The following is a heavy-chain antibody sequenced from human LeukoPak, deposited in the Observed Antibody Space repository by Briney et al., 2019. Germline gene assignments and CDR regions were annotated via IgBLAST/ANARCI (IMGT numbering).Heavy chain of an antibody. CDR1: GGSFSGYY. J-gene: IGHJ6*02. V-gene: IGHV4-34*01. CDR2: INHSGST. D-gene: IGHD3-3*01. CDR3: ARGRAGSYYDFWSGLWSYGMDV. Sequence: PSETLSLTCAVYGGSFSGYYWSWIRQPPGKGLEWIGEINHSGSTNYNPSLKSRVTISVDTSKNQFSLKLSSVTAADTAVYYCARGRAGSYYDFWSGLWSYGMDVWGQGITVTVSS.